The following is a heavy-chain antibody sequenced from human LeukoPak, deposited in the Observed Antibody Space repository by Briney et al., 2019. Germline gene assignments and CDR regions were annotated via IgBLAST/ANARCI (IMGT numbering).Heavy chain of an antibody. D-gene: IGHD6-19*01. CDR1: GVSFSGYY. V-gene: IGHV4-34*01. CDR3: AKGIAVAYNWFDP. CDR2: INHSGST. Sequence: SETLSLTCAVYGVSFSGYYWSWLRQPPGKGLEWVGEINHSGSTNYNPSLKSRVTISVDTSKNQFSLKLTSVTAADTAVYYCAKGIAVAYNWFDPWGQGTLVIVSS. J-gene: IGHJ5*02.